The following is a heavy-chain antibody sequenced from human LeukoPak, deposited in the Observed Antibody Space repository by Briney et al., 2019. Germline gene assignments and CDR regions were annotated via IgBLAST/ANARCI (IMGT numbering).Heavy chain of an antibody. V-gene: IGHV3-30-3*01. CDR2: ISYDGSNK. J-gene: IGHJ4*02. Sequence: GGSLRLSCAASGFTFSSYAMHWVRQAPGKGLEWVAVISYDGSNKYYADSVKGRFTISRDNSKNTLYLQMNSLRAKDTAVYYCARDRGWRLSDYWGQGTLVTVSS. D-gene: IGHD6-19*01. CDR3: ARDRGWRLSDY. CDR1: GFTFSSYA.